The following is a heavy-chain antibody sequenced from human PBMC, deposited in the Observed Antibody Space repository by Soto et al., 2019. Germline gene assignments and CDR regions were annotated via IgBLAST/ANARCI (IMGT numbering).Heavy chain of an antibody. CDR1: GGSISSSSYY. CDR2: IYYSGST. J-gene: IGHJ6*03. Sequence: SETLSLTCTVSGGSISSSSYYWGWIRQPPGKGLEWIGSIYYSGSTYYNPSLKSRVTISVDTSKNQFSLKLSSVTAADTAVYYCARHKRRHHYHMDVWGTGTTVTVSS. CDR3: ARHKRRHHYHMDV. V-gene: IGHV4-39*01.